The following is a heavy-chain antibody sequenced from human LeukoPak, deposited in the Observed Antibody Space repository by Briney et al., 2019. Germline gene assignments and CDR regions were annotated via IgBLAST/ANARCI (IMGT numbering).Heavy chain of an antibody. CDR3: ARQSPCSSTSCDKSQFDY. D-gene: IGHD2-2*01. V-gene: IGHV5-51*01. Sequence: GESLKISCKGSGYSFTSYWIGWVRQMPGKGLGWGGIIYASDSDTRYSPTLQGQVTISADKSISTAYLQWSSLKASDTAMYYCARQSPCSSTSCDKSQFDYWGQGTLVTVSS. CDR1: GYSFTSYW. J-gene: IGHJ4*02. CDR2: IYASDSDT.